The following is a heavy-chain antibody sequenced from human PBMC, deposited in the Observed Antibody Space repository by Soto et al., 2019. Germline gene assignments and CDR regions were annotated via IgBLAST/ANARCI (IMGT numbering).Heavy chain of an antibody. CDR3: ARVGGINWFDP. Sequence: SETLSLTCTVSGGSISSYYWSWIRQPPGKGLEWIGYIYYSGSTNYNPPLKSRVTISVDTSKNQFSLKLSSVTAADTAVYYCARVGGINWFDPWGQGTLVTVSS. CDR2: IYYSGST. J-gene: IGHJ5*02. V-gene: IGHV4-59*12. CDR1: GGSISSYY. D-gene: IGHD1-20*01.